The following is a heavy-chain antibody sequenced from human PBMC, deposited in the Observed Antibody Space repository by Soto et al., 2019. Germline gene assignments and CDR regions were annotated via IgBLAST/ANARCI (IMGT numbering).Heavy chain of an antibody. CDR1: GGFVTSGSYY. CDR3: ARVERGTATTVVDAFDI. Sequence: QVQLQQWGAGLLKPSETLSLTCAVYGGFVTSGSYYWSWIRQPPGKGLEWIGEMSHSGATHFNPSLNSRATISVDTSKNQFPLKMSSVTAADTALDYCARVERGTATTVVDAFDIWGPGTMVTVSS. CDR2: MSHSGAT. J-gene: IGHJ3*02. D-gene: IGHD1-1*01. V-gene: IGHV4-34*01.